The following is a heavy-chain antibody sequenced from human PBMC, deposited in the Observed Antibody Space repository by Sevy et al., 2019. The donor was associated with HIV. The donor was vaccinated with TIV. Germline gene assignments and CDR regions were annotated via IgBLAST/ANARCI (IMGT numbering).Heavy chain of an antibody. J-gene: IGHJ6*02. Sequence: GGSLRLSCAASGLSVSDNYMNWVRQAPGKGLELVSVIYSDGRTYYADSVKGRFTISRDNSKNTLYLHMTNLRPEDTAVYYCARDRYYDASGYYYYYYGMDVWGQGTTVTASS. V-gene: IGHV3-66*01. D-gene: IGHD3-22*01. CDR3: ARDRYYDASGYYYYYYGMDV. CDR2: IYSDGRT. CDR1: GLSVSDNY.